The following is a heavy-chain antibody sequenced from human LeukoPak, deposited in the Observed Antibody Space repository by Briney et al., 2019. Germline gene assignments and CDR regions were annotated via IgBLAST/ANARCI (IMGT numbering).Heavy chain of an antibody. D-gene: IGHD3-16*02. CDR3: ARDRPYYDYVWGSYRLDASDI. CDR2: ISAYNGNT. CDR1: GYTFTSYG. J-gene: IGHJ3*02. Sequence: ASVKVSCKASGYTFTSYGISWVRQAPGQGLEWMGWISAYNGNTNYAQKLQGRVTMTTDTSTSTAYMELRSLRSDDTAVYYCARDRPYYDYVWGSYRLDASDIWGQGTMVTVSS. V-gene: IGHV1-18*01.